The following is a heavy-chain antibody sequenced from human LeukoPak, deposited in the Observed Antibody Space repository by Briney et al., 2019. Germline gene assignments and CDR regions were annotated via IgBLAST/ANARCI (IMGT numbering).Heavy chain of an antibody. D-gene: IGHD2-2*02. J-gene: IGHJ5*02. CDR1: GFTFSSYA. V-gene: IGHV3-23*01. Sequence: PGGSLRLSCAASGFTFSSYAMSGVRQAPGKGLEWVSAISGCGGSTYYADSVKGRFTIYRDNSKNTLYLQMNSLRAEDTAVYYCAKDDIVVVPAAISKNWFDPWGQGTLVTVSS. CDR3: AKDDIVVVPAAISKNWFDP. CDR2: ISGCGGST.